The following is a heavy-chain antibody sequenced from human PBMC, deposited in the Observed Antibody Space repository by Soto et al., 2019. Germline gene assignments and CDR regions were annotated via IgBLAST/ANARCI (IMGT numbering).Heavy chain of an antibody. D-gene: IGHD6-6*01. CDR2: IIPIFGTA. Sequence: SVKVSCKASGGTFGSYAISWVRQAPGQGLEWMGGIIPIFGTANYAQKFQGRVTITADESTSTAYMELSSLRSEYTAVYYCAGHIAARTGHYYYGMDVWGQGTTGTVSS. V-gene: IGHV1-69*13. CDR3: AGHIAARTGHYYYGMDV. J-gene: IGHJ6*02. CDR1: GGTFGSYA.